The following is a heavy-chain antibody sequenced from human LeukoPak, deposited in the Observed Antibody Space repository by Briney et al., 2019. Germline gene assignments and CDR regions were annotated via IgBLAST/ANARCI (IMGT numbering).Heavy chain of an antibody. J-gene: IGHJ6*02. CDR1: GFTFSSYA. Sequence: GGSLRLSCAASGFTFSSYAMSWVGQAPGKGLEWVSAISGSGGSTYYADSVKGRFTISRDNSKNTLYLQMNSLRAEDTAVYYCAKDGVYSSSWYFYYYYGMDVWGQGTTVTVSS. CDR2: ISGSGGST. V-gene: IGHV3-23*01. D-gene: IGHD6-13*01. CDR3: AKDGVYSSSWYFYYYYGMDV.